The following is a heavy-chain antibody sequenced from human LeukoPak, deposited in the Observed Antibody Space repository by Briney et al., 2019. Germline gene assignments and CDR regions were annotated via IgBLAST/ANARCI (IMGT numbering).Heavy chain of an antibody. CDR3: ARQTAGSSSSGDAFDI. J-gene: IGHJ3*02. CDR1: GGSISSYY. D-gene: IGHD6-6*01. V-gene: IGHV4-4*09. CDR2: IYTSGST. Sequence: SETLSLTCTVSGGSISSYYWSWIRQPPGKELEWIGYIYTSGSTNYNPSLKSRVTISVDTSKNQFSLKLSSVTAADTAVYYCARQTAGSSSSGDAFDIWGQGTMVTVSS.